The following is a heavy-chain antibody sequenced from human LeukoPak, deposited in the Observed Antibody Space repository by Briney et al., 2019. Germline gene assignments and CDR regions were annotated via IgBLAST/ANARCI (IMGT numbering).Heavy chain of an antibody. V-gene: IGHV4-30-4*01. CDR2: IYYSGST. J-gene: IGHJ4*02. Sequence: SQTLSLTCTVSGCPISSGDYYWSWIRQPPGKCLDWIGYIYYSGSTYYNPSLKSRVTISVDTSKNQFSLKLSSVTAADTAVYYCARDAFGVDKSPFWGQGTLVTVSS. CDR3: ARDAFGVDKSPF. D-gene: IGHD3-3*01. CDR1: GCPISSGDYY.